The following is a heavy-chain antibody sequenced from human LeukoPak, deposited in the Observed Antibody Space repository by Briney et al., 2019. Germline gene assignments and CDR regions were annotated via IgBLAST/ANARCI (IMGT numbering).Heavy chain of an antibody. Sequence: GASVKVSCKASGYTFTSYDINWVRQATGQGLEWMGWMNPNSGNTGYAQKFQGRVTMTRNTSISTAYMELSSLRSEDTAVYYCARASSSYCGGDCYSDYWGQGTLVTVSS. CDR3: ARASSSYCGGDCYSDY. CDR1: GYTFTSYD. J-gene: IGHJ4*02. D-gene: IGHD2-21*02. V-gene: IGHV1-8*01. CDR2: MNPNSGNT.